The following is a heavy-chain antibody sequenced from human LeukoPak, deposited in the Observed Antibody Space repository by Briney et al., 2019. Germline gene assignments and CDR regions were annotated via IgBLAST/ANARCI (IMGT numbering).Heavy chain of an antibody. J-gene: IGHJ4*02. CDR2: IGSSGSYI. V-gene: IGHV3-21*01. CDR3: ARDQEQLNFDY. CDR1: GFTFSSYH. Sequence: PGGSLRLSCEVCGFTFSSYHMNWVRQAPGKGLEWVSSIGSSGSYIYYADSVKGRFTISRDNAKNSLYLQMNSLRAEDTAVYYCARDQEQLNFDYWGQGTLVTVSS. D-gene: IGHD6-13*01.